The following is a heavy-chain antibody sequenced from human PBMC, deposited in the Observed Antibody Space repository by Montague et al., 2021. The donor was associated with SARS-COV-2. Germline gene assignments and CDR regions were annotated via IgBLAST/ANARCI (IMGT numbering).Heavy chain of an antibody. J-gene: IGHJ6*02. CDR2: IYSGGST. V-gene: IGHV3-53*01. Sequence: SLRLSCAASGFTVSSNYMSWVRQAPGKGLEWVLVIYSGGSTYYADSVKGRFTISRDNSKNTLYLQMNSLRAEDTAVYYCARDVSPIGLMDVWGQGTTVTVSS. CDR3: ARDVSPIGLMDV. CDR1: GFTVSSNY.